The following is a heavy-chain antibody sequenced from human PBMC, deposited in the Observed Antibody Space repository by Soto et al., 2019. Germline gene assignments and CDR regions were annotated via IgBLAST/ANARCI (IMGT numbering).Heavy chain of an antibody. CDR1: GFTISSCA. Sequence: GSLRLSCSASGFTISSCAMHWVRQAQGTGLEYVSAISSNGGSTSYADSAKGRFTISRDNSKNTLYLQMSSLRAEDTAVDSGVNSAWFAREELSGDLNCSFDLWGRGTMVTVSS. D-gene: IGHD7-27*01. J-gene: IGHJ2*01. V-gene: IGHV3-64D*09. CDR3: VNSAWFAREELSGDLNCSFDL. CDR2: ISSNGGST.